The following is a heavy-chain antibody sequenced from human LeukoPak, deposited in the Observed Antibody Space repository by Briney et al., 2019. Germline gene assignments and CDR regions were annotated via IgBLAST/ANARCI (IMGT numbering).Heavy chain of an antibody. V-gene: IGHV3-53*01. CDR1: GFSVTNNY. CDR3: ARGYGDYVPHFDY. J-gene: IGHJ4*02. Sequence: RPGGSLRLSCAVSGFSVTNNYMSWVRQAPGKGLEWVSVFYVGGATYYADSVKGRFTISRDNSENTLYLQMKSLRAEDTAVYYCARGYGDYVPHFDYWGQGTLVTVSS. D-gene: IGHD4-17*01. CDR2: FYVGGAT.